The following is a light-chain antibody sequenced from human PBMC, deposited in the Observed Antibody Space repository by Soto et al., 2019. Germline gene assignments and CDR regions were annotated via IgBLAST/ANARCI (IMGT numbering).Light chain of an antibody. V-gene: IGKV3-15*01. CDR3: QQYNNWPRIT. J-gene: IGKJ5*01. CDR1: QSVSNN. CDR2: GAS. Sequence: EIVLTQSPGTLSLSPGERATLSCRASQSVSNNYLAWYQQKPGQAPRLLIYGASTRATGIPARFSGSGSGTEFTLTISSLQSEDFAVYYCQQYNNWPRITFGQGT.